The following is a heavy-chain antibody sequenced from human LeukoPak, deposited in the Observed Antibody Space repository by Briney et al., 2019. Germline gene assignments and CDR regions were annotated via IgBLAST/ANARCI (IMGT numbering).Heavy chain of an antibody. D-gene: IGHD2-21*01. Sequence: ASVKVSCKASGYTFTSYHIAWVRQAPGRGLEWMGWISAYNGIPKYAENLQGRITMTIDTSTSTAYMELRSLRSDDTAVYYCARDHSSIHFDYWGQGTLVTVSS. J-gene: IGHJ4*02. CDR1: GYTFTSYH. CDR3: ARDHSSIHFDY. CDR2: ISAYNGIP. V-gene: IGHV1-18*01.